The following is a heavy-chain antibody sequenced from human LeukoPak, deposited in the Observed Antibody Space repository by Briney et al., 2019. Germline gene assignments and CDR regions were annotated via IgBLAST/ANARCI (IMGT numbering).Heavy chain of an antibody. D-gene: IGHD4-17*01. J-gene: IGHJ6*04. CDR1: GFTFSNYS. Sequence: PGGSLRLSCAASGFTFSNYSMNWVRQAPGKGLEWVSSISSRSTYIFYADSVKGRFTISRDNSKNTLYLQMNSLRAEDTAVYYCARDLYGAEGDVWGKGTTVTISS. V-gene: IGHV3-21*04. CDR2: ISSRSTYI. CDR3: ARDLYGAEGDV.